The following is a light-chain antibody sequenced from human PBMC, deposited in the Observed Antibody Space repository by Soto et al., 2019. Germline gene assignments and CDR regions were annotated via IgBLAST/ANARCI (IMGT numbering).Light chain of an antibody. V-gene: IGLV1-44*01. J-gene: IGLJ1*01. Sequence: LRTHPPSASGTPWHRVTISFSGSSSNSGSNTVNWYQQLPGTAPKLLIYNTKQRPSGVPDRFSGTQSGTSASLPISGLQSEDEADYYCAAWDGTLNGYVFGTGTKVTVL. CDR3: AAWDGTLNGYV. CDR2: NTK. CDR1: SSNSGSNT.